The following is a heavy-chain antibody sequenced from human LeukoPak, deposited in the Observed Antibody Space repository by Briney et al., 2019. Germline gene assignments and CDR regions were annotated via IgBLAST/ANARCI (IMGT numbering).Heavy chain of an antibody. CDR3: AGSYDFWSGYPY. CDR1: GGTFSSYA. J-gene: IGHJ4*02. V-gene: IGHV1-69*01. Sequence: SSVKVSCKGSGGTFSSYAINWVRQAPGQGLEWMGGIIPIFGTANYAQKFQGRVTITADESTSTAYMELSSLRSEDTAVYYCAGSYDFWSGYPYWGQGTLVTVSS. CDR2: IIPIFGTA. D-gene: IGHD3-3*01.